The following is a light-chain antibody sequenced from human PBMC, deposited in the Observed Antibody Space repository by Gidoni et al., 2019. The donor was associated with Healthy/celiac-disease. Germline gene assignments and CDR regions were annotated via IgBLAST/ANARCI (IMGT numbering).Light chain of an antibody. V-gene: IGKV3-20*01. Sequence: EIVLTQSPGTLSLSPGERATLSCSASQSVSSSYVAWYQQKPGQAPRLLIYGASSRATGIPDRFSGSGSGTDFTLTISRLEPEDFAVYYCQQYGSSPPTTFGQWTKVEIK. CDR1: QSVSSSY. CDR3: QQYGSSPPTT. CDR2: GAS. J-gene: IGKJ1*01.